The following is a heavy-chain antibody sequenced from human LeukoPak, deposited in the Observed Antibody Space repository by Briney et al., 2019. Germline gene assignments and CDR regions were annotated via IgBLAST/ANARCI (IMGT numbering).Heavy chain of an antibody. J-gene: IGHJ6*02. CDR2: ISGSGGNT. CDR1: RFTFSASS. V-gene: IGHV3-23*01. Sequence: GRCLRLSCAASRFTFSASSISWGRQAPGKWLEWDSSISGSGGNTYYAASVKGRFTISRENSKNPLYLQMNSLRAEDTAAYYCARGGILYGMDVRGQGTTVTVSS. CDR3: ARGGILYGMDV. D-gene: IGHD6-13*01.